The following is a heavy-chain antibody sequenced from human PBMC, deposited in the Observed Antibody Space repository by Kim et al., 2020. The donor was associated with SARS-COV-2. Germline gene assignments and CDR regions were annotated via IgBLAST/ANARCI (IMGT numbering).Heavy chain of an antibody. CDR3: AREFPPLDY. CDR1: GFSLTTYP. V-gene: IGHV3-21*01. CDR2: ISSTGDYQ. Sequence: GGSLRLSCAGTGFSLTTYPINWVRQAQGKGLEWVSSISSTGDYQYYADSVRGRFIISRDNAQNSVSLQMNSLTAEDTALYYCAREFPPLDYWCPGTLVT. J-gene: IGHJ4*01.